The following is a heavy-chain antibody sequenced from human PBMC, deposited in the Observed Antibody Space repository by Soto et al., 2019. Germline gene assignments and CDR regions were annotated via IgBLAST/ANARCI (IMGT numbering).Heavy chain of an antibody. CDR2: FYYSGST. CDR3: ARRGIAVALYS. J-gene: IGHJ4*02. CDR1: GGSVSSSTYY. Sequence: LQLQESGPGLVKPSETLSLSCTVSGGSVSSSTYYWGWIRQPPGKGLEWIGSFYYSGSTYYNPSLTSRGTISVDTSKNQFSLKLSSVTAADTAVYSCARRGIAVALYSWGQGTLVTVSS. D-gene: IGHD6-19*01. V-gene: IGHV4-39*01.